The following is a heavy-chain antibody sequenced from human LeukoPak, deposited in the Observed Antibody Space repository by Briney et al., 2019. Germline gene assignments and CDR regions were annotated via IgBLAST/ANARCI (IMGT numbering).Heavy chain of an antibody. CDR2: MNPNSGNR. J-gene: IGHJ4*02. CDR1: GYTFTSYD. CDR3: ARVPTYFDRVWGISETQEFDY. D-gene: IGHD3-16*01. V-gene: IGHV1-8*01. Sequence: ASVKVSCKASGYTFTSYDINWVRQATGQALEWVGWMNPNSGNRGYAESFQGRVTMTMNTSVNTAYMELITLTSEDTAVYYCARVPTYFDRVWGISETQEFDYWGQGTLVTVSS.